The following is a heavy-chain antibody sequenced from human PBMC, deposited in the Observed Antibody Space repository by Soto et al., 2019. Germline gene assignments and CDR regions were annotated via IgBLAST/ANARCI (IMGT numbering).Heavy chain of an antibody. CDR3: ARDYPGGSYYDY. Sequence: EVQLLESGGGLVQPGGSLRLSCAASGFTFSSYAMSWVRQAPGKGLEWVSAISGSGDSTYYADSVKGRLTISRDNSKNSLYLQMNSLRAEDTAVYYCARDYPGGSYYDYWGQGTLVTVSS. D-gene: IGHD1-26*01. CDR2: ISGSGDST. J-gene: IGHJ4*02. V-gene: IGHV3-23*01. CDR1: GFTFSSYA.